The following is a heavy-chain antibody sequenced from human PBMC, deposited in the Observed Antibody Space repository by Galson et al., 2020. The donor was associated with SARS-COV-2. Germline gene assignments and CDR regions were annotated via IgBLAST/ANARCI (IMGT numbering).Heavy chain of an antibody. CDR3: ARDSRDIVVVPAAYASYYFDC. D-gene: IGHD2-2*01. CDR2: INPSGGST. CDR1: GYTFTSYY. J-gene: IGHJ4*02. Sequence: ASVKVSCKASGYTFTSYYMHWVRQAPGQGLEWMGIINPSGGSTSYAQKFQGRVTMTRDTSTSTVYMELSSLRSEDTAVYYCARDSRDIVVVPAAYASYYFDCWGQGTLVTVSS. V-gene: IGHV1-46*03.